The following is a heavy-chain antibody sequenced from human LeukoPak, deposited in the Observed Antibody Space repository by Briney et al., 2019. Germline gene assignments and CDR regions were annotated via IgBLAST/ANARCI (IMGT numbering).Heavy chain of an antibody. CDR3: AKLAPDCSGNSCYKGLNPLYYGMDV. D-gene: IGHD2-2*02. Sequence: GGSLRLSCIVSGFTFSSYAMSWVRQAPGKGLEWVSGISGSGGSTYYADSLKGRFTISRDNSKNTLYLQMNSLRAEDTAVYYCAKLAPDCSGNSCYKGLNPLYYGMDVWGQGTTVTVSS. CDR2: ISGSGGST. V-gene: IGHV3-23*01. CDR1: GFTFSSYA. J-gene: IGHJ6*02.